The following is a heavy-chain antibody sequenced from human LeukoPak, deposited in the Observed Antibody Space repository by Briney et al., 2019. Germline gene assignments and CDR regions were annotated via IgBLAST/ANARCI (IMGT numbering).Heavy chain of an antibody. CDR3: ARDQRGYGDSSGASKWIDP. D-gene: IGHD4-17*01. V-gene: IGHV1-18*01. J-gene: IGHJ5*02. CDR1: GYTFTSYG. CDR2: ISPYKGNT. Sequence: ASVTVSCKASGYTFTSYGINWVRQAPGQGLEWMGWISPYKGNTKYAEKIQRRVTITTDTSTSTAYMELRSLSSDDTAVYYCARDQRGYGDSSGASKWIDPWGQGTLVTVSS.